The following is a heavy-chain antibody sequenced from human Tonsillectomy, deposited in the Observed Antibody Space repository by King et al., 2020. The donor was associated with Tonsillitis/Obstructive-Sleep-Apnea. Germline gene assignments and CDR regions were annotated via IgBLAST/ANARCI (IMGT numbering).Heavy chain of an antibody. J-gene: IGHJ4*02. D-gene: IGHD3-22*01. CDR3: ARLGGWYYDSSGFVDY. CDR1: GGSISSYY. V-gene: IGHV4-59*01. CDR2: IYYSGST. Sequence: LQLQESGPGLVKPSETLSLTCTVSGGSISSYYWSWIRQPPGKGLEWIGYIYYSGSTNYNPSLKSRVTISVDTSKNQFSLKLSSVTAADTAVYYCARLGGWYYDSSGFVDYWGQGTLVTVSS.